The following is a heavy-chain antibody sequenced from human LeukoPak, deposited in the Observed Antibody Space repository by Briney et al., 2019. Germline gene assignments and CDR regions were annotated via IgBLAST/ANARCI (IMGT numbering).Heavy chain of an antibody. Sequence: GRSLRLSCEASGLTFSNHGMSWVRQAPGKGLQWVSAITGDGTTTYYADSVKGRFTISRDNSKNMLYLQMSSLRAEDTAVYYCAKMNSYFEYWGQGALVPVSS. CDR3: AKMNSYFEY. J-gene: IGHJ4*02. CDR1: GLTFSNHG. CDR2: ITGDGTTT. D-gene: IGHD1/OR15-1a*01. V-gene: IGHV3-23*01.